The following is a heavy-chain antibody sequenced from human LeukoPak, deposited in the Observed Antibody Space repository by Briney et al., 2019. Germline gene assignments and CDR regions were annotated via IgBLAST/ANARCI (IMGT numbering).Heavy chain of an antibody. V-gene: IGHV4-59*01. D-gene: IGHD3-10*01. CDR2: IYYSGST. Sequence: SETLSLTCTVSGGSISSYYWSWIRQPPGKGLEWIGYIYYSGSTNYNPSLKSRVTISVDTSKNQFSLKLSSVTAADTAVYYCARDRGGVGFDPWGQGTLVTVSS. CDR3: ARDRGGVGFDP. J-gene: IGHJ5*02. CDR1: GGSISSYY.